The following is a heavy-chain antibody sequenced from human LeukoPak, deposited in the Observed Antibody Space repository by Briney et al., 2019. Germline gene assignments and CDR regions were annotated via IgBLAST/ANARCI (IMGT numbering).Heavy chain of an antibody. Sequence: GGSLRLSCAASGFTFSDYYMSWIRQAPGKGLEWVSYISSSGSTIYYADSMKGRFTISRDNAQKSLYLQLTSLGVEDTAVYYCAKDGSLGYGNYFDNWGQGTLVTVSS. J-gene: IGHJ4*02. CDR2: ISSSGSTI. D-gene: IGHD5-12*01. CDR3: AKDGSLGYGNYFDN. V-gene: IGHV3-11*04. CDR1: GFTFSDYY.